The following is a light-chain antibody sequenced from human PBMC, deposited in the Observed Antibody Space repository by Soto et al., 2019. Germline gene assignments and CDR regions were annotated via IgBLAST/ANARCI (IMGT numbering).Light chain of an antibody. Sequence: IVLTQSPGNLSLSPGDRATLSCRASQTIPNNYLAWYQQKPGQAPRLLIYGASSRATGIPNRFSGSGSATYFTLTISGLEPEDFAVYYCQRYGSSTTFGQGTKVEIK. CDR1: QTIPNNY. CDR2: GAS. CDR3: QRYGSSTT. J-gene: IGKJ1*01. V-gene: IGKV3-20*01.